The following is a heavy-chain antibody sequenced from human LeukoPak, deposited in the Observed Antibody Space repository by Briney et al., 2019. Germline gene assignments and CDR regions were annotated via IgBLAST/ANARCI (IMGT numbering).Heavy chain of an antibody. Sequence: TLSLTCAVSGGSISSGGYSWGWIRQPPGKGLEWIGYIYHSGSTYYNPSLKSRVTISVDRSKNQFSLKLSSVTAADTAVYYCARVGKYGGYEFDPWGQGTRVTVSS. CDR3: ARVGKYGGYEFDP. D-gene: IGHD5-12*01. J-gene: IGHJ5*02. V-gene: IGHV4-30-2*01. CDR1: GGSISSGGYS. CDR2: IYHSGST.